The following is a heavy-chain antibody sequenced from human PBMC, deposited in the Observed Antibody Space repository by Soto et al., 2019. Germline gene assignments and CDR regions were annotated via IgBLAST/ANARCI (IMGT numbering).Heavy chain of an antibody. V-gene: IGHV3-30-3*01. CDR3: AIDRLVVPAVPCYPIDYADYSFFCC. CDR2: ISYDGSNK. Sequence: PGGSLRLSCAASGFTFSSYAMHWVRQAPGKGLEWVAVISYDGSNKYYADSVKGRFTISRDNSKNTLYLQMNSLRAEDTAVYYCAIDRLVVPAVPCYPIDYADYSFFCCWGQGTLVTVSS. J-gene: IGHJ4*02. CDR1: GFTFSSYA. D-gene: IGHD2-2*01.